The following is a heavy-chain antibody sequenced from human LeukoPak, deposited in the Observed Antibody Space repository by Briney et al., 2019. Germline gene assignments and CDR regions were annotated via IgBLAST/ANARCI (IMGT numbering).Heavy chain of an antibody. CDR2: ISYDGSNK. Sequence: GGSLRLSCAASGFTFSDYYMSWIRQAPGKGLEWVAIISYDGSNKYYADSVKGRFSISKDNSKNTLYLQMNSLGAEDTAVYYCATHYYDSSGYFSPDCWGQGTLVTVSS. CDR1: GFTFSDYY. D-gene: IGHD3-22*01. J-gene: IGHJ4*02. CDR3: ATHYYDSSGYFSPDC. V-gene: IGHV3-30-3*01.